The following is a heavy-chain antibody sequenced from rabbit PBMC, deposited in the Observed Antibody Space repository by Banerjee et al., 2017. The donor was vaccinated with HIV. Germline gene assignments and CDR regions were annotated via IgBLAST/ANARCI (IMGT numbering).Heavy chain of an antibody. V-gene: IGHV1S45*01. CDR1: GFTISSSYW. D-gene: IGHD1-1*01. J-gene: IGHJ4*01. Sequence: QEQLKETGGGLVQPGGSLTLSCKASGFTISSSYWMCWVRQAPGKGLEWIACIDTGSGSSYYASWAKGRFTISKTSSTTVTLQMTSLTAADTATYFCARDLGAINSADWGLWGPGTLVTVS. CDR3: ARDLGAINSADWGL. CDR2: IDTGSGSS.